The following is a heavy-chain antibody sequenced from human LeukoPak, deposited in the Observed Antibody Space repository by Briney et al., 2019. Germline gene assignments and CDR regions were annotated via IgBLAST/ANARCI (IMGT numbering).Heavy chain of an antibody. Sequence: PGGSLRLSCAASGFTFSSYAMSWVRQAPGKGLEWVSAISGSGGSTYYADSVKGRFTISGDNSKNTLYLQMNSLRAEDTAVYYCASVADYYDSSGPDYWGQGALDTVSS. CDR1: GFTFSSYA. D-gene: IGHD3-22*01. CDR2: ISGSGGST. V-gene: IGHV3-23*01. CDR3: ASVADYYDSSGPDY. J-gene: IGHJ4*02.